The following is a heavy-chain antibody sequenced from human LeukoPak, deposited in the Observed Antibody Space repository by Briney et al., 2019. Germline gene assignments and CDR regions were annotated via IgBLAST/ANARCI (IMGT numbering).Heavy chain of an antibody. CDR2: IRYDGNNK. Sequence: GGSLRLSCAASKFTFSNYDMHWVRQAPGKGLEWVAFIRYDGNNKYYSDSVKGRFTISRDNSKNTLYLQMNSLRAEDTAVYYCAKDQAVAGHPLDYWGQGTLVTVSS. V-gene: IGHV3-30*02. CDR1: KFTFSNYD. J-gene: IGHJ4*02. CDR3: AKDQAVAGHPLDY. D-gene: IGHD6-19*01.